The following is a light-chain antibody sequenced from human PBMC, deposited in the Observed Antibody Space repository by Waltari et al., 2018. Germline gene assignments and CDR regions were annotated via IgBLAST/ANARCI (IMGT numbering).Light chain of an antibody. J-gene: IGKJ2*01. Sequence: EIVLTQSPDTLSLSPGERATLPCRASQSVSSSSLAWYQQKPGQAPRLLIYGVSSKSTGIPDRFSGSGSGTHFTLTISRLEPEDFAVYYCQQYGSSPRTFGQGTKLEIK. V-gene: IGKV3-20*01. CDR2: GVS. CDR1: QSVSSSS. CDR3: QQYGSSPRT.